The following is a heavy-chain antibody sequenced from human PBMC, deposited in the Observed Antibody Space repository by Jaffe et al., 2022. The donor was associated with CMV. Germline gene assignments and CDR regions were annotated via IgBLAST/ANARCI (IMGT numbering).Heavy chain of an antibody. D-gene: IGHD4-17*01. J-gene: IGHJ2*01. V-gene: IGHV3-21*01. CDR3: ARGNRYGDYHYWYFDL. Sequence: EVQLVESGGGLVKPGGSLRLSCAASGFTFSSYSMNWVRQAPGKGLEWVSSISSSSSYIYYADSVKGRFTISRDNAKNSLYLQMNSLRAEDTAVYYCARGNRYGDYHYWYFDLWGRGTLVTVSS. CDR2: ISSSSSYI. CDR1: GFTFSSYS.